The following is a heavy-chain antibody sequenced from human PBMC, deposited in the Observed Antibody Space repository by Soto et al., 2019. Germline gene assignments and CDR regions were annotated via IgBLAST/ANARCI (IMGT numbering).Heavy chain of an antibody. D-gene: IGHD3-10*01. J-gene: IGHJ3*02. Sequence: PSETLSLTCTVSGGSISSSSYYWGWIRQPPGKGLEWIGSIYYSGSTYYNPSLKSRVTISVDTSKNQFSLKLSSVTAADTAVYYRAKGGSGSYSTAFDIWGQGTMVTVSS. CDR2: IYYSGST. CDR3: AKGGSGSYSTAFDI. CDR1: GGSISSSSYY. V-gene: IGHV4-39*01.